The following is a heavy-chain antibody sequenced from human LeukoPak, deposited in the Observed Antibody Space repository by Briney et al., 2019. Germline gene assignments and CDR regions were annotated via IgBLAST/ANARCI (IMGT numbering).Heavy chain of an antibody. V-gene: IGHV4-59*01. J-gene: IGHJ4*02. CDR3: ARDDCSGGSCFLFDY. CDR1: GGSISSYY. CDR2: IYYSGST. D-gene: IGHD2-15*01. Sequence: PSETLSLTCTVSGGSISSYYWNWIRQPPGKGLEWIGYIYYSGSTNYNPSLKSRVTISVDTSKNQFSLKLSSVTAADTAVYYCARDDCSGGSCFLFDYWGQGTLVTVSS.